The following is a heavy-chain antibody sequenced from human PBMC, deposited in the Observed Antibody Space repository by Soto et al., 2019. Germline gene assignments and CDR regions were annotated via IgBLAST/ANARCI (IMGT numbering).Heavy chain of an antibody. CDR2: ISAYNGNT. V-gene: IGHV1-18*01. CDR3: ARYGVIIGSDYYYYYGMDV. CDR1: GYTFTSYG. D-gene: IGHD3-3*01. J-gene: IGHJ6*02. Sequence: ASVKVSCKASGYTFTSYGISWVRQAPGEGVEWMGWISAYNGNTNYAQKLQGRVTMTTDTSTSTAYMELRSLRSDDTAVYYCARYGVIIGSDYYYYYGMDVWGQGTTVTVSS.